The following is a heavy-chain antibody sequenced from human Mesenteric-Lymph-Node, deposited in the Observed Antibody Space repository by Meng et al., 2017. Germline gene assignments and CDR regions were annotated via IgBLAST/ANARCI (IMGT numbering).Heavy chain of an antibody. CDR3: GRDQGRQLINH. CDR2: VYHRGDT. J-gene: IGHJ4*02. V-gene: IGHV4-4*02. D-gene: IGHD1-1*01. CDR1: GDSISSDIW. Sequence: QVQLQESGPGLVKPSGHLSLTCTVSGDSISSDIWWSWVRQPPGKGLEWIGEVYHRGDTNYNPSLKSRVVISVDRSKNQFSLNLSSVTAADTAVYYCGRDQGRQLINHWGQGTLVTVSS.